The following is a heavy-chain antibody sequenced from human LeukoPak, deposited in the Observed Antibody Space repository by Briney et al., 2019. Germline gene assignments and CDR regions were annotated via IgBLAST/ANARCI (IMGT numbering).Heavy chain of an antibody. CDR1: GGSIRSYY. CDR3: ASYNFWSGNFDY. V-gene: IGHV4-59*01. D-gene: IGHD3-3*01. Sequence: PSETLPLTCTVSGGSIRSYYWSWIRQPPGKGLEWIGYIYDSGSTNYNPSLKSRVTISVDTSKNQFSLKLSSVTAADTAVYYCASYNFWSGNFDYWGQGTLVTVSS. CDR2: IYDSGST. J-gene: IGHJ4*02.